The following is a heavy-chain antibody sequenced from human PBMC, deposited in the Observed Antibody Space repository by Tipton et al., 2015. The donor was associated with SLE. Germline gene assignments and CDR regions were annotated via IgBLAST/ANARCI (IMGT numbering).Heavy chain of an antibody. CDR2: ISGSGGST. CDR1: GFTFSSYA. CDR3: APWELDAFDI. D-gene: IGHD1-26*01. Sequence: GSLRLSCAASGFTFSSYAMSWVRQAPGKGLEWVSAISGSGGSTYYADSVKGRFTISRDNAKNSLYLQMNGLRAEDTAVYYCAPWELDAFDIWGQGTMVTVSS. V-gene: IGHV3-23*01. J-gene: IGHJ3*02.